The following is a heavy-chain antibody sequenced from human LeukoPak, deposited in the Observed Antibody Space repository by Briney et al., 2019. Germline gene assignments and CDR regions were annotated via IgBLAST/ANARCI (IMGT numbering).Heavy chain of an antibody. Sequence: SETLSLTCSVSGGSINTYYWSCIRQPAGKGLEWIGRIHSSGSTHYNPSLKSRVTMSLDTSKNQFSLKLASVTAADTAVYYCARDNDFFDYWGQGTLVTVSS. CDR2: IHSSGST. J-gene: IGHJ4*02. CDR1: GGSINTYY. V-gene: IGHV4-4*07. CDR3: ARDNDFFDY.